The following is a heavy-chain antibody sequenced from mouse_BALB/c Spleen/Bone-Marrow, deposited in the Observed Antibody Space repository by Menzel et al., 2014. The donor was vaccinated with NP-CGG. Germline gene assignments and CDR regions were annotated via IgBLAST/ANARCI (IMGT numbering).Heavy chain of an antibody. J-gene: IGHJ1*01. Sequence: EVKLVESGPSLVKPSQTLSLTCSVTGDSITSGYWNWIPKFPGNKLEYMGYISYSGSTYYNPSLKSRISITRDTSKNQYYLQLNSVTTEDTATYYCARYDGNYDWYFDVWGAGTTVTVSS. CDR3: ARYDGNYDWYFDV. CDR1: GDSITSGY. D-gene: IGHD2-1*01. CDR2: ISYSGST. V-gene: IGHV3-8*02.